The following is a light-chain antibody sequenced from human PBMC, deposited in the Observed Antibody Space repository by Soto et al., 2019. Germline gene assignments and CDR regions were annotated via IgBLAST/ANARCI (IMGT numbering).Light chain of an antibody. CDR3: WQYNDRSLT. J-gene: IGKJ4*02. V-gene: IGKV1-5*01. Sequence: DIQMTQSPSTLSASVGDRVTITCRASQSISRWLAWYQQKPGKAHKRRVQDGATVESVVPSRRCSSGGGTEFFLIIISLQEEEVAVDYYWQYNDRSLTFGGGTKVDIK. CDR2: DGA. CDR1: QSISRW.